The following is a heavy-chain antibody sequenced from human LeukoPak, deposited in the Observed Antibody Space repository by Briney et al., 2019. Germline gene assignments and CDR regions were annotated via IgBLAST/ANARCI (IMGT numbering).Heavy chain of an antibody. CDR2: IIRHGVNT. V-gene: IGHV3-64*01. CDR3: ARVRMGATVSNYYYYYYMDV. D-gene: IGHD1-26*01. Sequence: GGSLRLSCAASGFSFSSYTMHWVRQAPGKGLEYVSAIIRHGVNTHYTNSVKGRFTISRDNSQNTLYLQMGSLRPDDMAVYHCARVRMGATVSNYYYYYYMDVWGKGTTVTVSS. CDR1: GFSFSSYT. J-gene: IGHJ6*03.